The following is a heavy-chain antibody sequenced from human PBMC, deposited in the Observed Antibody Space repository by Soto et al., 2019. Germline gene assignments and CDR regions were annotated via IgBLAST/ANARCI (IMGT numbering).Heavy chain of an antibody. CDR3: VSAAAGKYYYYYMDV. CDR2: INHSGST. Sequence: SETLSLTCAVYGGSFSGYYWSWIRQPPGKGLEWIGEINHSGSTNYNPSLKSRVTISVDMSKNQFSLKLSSVTAADTAVYYCVSAAAGKYYYYYMDVWGKGTTVTVSS. D-gene: IGHD6-13*01. J-gene: IGHJ6*03. V-gene: IGHV4-34*01. CDR1: GGSFSGYY.